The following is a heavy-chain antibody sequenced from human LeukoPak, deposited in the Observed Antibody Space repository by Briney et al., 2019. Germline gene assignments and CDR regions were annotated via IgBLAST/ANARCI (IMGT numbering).Heavy chain of an antibody. Sequence: SVKVSCKASGGTFSSYAISWVRQAPGQGLEWMGRIIPILGIANYAQKFQGRVTITADKSTSTAYMELSSLRSEDTAVYYCARGGYCSSTSCYPDAFDIWGQGTMVTVSS. CDR2: IIPILGIA. CDR1: GGTFSSYA. CDR3: ARGGYCSSTSCYPDAFDI. J-gene: IGHJ3*02. V-gene: IGHV1-69*04. D-gene: IGHD2-2*01.